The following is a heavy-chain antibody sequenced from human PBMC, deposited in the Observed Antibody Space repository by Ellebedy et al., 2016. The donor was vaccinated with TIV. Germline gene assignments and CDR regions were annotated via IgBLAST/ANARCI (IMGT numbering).Heavy chain of an antibody. D-gene: IGHD3-22*01. Sequence: ASVKVSCKASGYTFTGYYMHWVRQAPGQGLEWMGWINPNSGGTNYAQQFQGRVTMTRDTSTSTVYMELASLRSDDTAMYYCARGNYFDICSPFTFAPRDRFDPWGQGTLVTVSP. J-gene: IGHJ5*02. CDR2: INPNSGGT. V-gene: IGHV1-2*02. CDR1: GYTFTGYY. CDR3: ARGNYFDICSPFTFAPRDRFDP.